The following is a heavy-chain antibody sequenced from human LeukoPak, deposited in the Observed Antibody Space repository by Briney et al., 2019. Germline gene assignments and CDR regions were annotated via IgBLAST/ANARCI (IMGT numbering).Heavy chain of an antibody. J-gene: IGHJ3*02. CDR3: ARDYDILTGYSSDAFDI. D-gene: IGHD3-9*01. V-gene: IGHV1-46*01. CDR2: INPSGGST. Sequence: ASVKVSCKASGYTFTSYYMHWVRQAPGQGLEWMGIINPSGGSTSYAQKFQGRVAMTRDTSTSTVYMELSSLRSEDTAVYYCARDYDILTGYSSDAFDIWGQGTMVTVSS. CDR1: GYTFTSYY.